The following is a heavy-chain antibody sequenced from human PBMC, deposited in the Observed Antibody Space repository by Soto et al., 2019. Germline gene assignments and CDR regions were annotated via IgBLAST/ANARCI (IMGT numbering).Heavy chain of an antibody. CDR3: ARVIVGYYDSSGAIDY. D-gene: IGHD3-22*01. V-gene: IGHV4-59*01. CDR1: GGSISSYY. Sequence: SETLSLTCTVSGGSISSYYWSWIRQPPGKGLEWIGYIYYSGSTNYNPSLKSRVTISVDTSKNQFSLKLSSVTAADTAEYYCARVIVGYYDSSGAIDYWGQGTLVTVSS. CDR2: IYYSGST. J-gene: IGHJ4*02.